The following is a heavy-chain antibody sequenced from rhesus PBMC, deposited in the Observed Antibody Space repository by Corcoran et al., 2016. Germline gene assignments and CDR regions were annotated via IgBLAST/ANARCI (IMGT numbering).Heavy chain of an antibody. CDR2: INPYNGNT. V-gene: IGHV1S2*01. D-gene: IGHD3-28*01. J-gene: IGHJ1*01. CDR1: GYTFTDYY. CDR3: ARVGYDSGSSEYFEF. Sequence: QVQLVQSGAEVKKPGSSVKVSCKASGYTFTDYYMHWVRQAPRQGLEWMGWINPYNGNTKYAQKFHGRVTLTRDKSTGTAYMELSSLRSEDTAVYYCARVGYDSGSSEYFEFWGQGALVTVSS.